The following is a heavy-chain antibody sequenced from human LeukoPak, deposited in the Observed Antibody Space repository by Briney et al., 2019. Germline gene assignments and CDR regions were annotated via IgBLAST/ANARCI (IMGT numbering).Heavy chain of an antibody. CDR1: GYSISSGYY. Sequence: SETLSLTCTVSGYSISSGYYWGWIRQPPGKGLEWIGSIYHSGSTYYNPSLKSRVTISVDTSKNQFSLKLSSVTAADTAVYYCARDPRSLIAVAGDYWGQGTLVTVSS. V-gene: IGHV4-38-2*02. D-gene: IGHD6-19*01. J-gene: IGHJ4*02. CDR3: ARDPRSLIAVAGDY. CDR2: IYHSGST.